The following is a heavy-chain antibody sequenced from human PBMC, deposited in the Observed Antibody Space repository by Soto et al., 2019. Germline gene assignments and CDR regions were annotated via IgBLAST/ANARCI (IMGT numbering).Heavy chain of an antibody. J-gene: IGHJ4*02. CDR1: GYNFAGYW. V-gene: IGHV5-51*01. D-gene: IGHD3-3*01. CDR2: IYPSDSDT. CDR3: ARGGVSTRTFDY. Sequence: GESLKISCKGSGYNFAGYWIAWVRQLPGKGLGLMGIIYPSDSDTRYRPSFQGQVTISADKSISSACLQWSSLRASDTAMYYCARGGVSTRTFDYWGQGTPVTVSS.